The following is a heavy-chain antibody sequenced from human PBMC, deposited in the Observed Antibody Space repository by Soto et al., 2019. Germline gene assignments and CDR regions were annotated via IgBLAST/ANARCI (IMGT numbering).Heavy chain of an antibody. Sequence: ASVKVSCKASGYTFTSYYMHWVRQAPGQGLEWMGIINPSGGSTSYAQKFQGRVTMTRDTSTSTVYMELSSLRSEATAVYYCANSPLAYCGGDCYSDYYYGMDVWGQGTTVTVSS. V-gene: IGHV1-46*01. CDR1: GYTFTSYY. CDR3: ANSPLAYCGGDCYSDYYYGMDV. D-gene: IGHD2-21*02. CDR2: INPSGGST. J-gene: IGHJ6*02.